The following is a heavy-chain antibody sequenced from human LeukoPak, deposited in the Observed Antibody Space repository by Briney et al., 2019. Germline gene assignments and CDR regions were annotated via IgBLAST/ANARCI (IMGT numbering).Heavy chain of an antibody. Sequence: GESLKISCKGSGYTFTNFWIGWVRQMPGKGLEWMGRIYPGDSGTRYSPSLQGQVTISADKSISTAYLQWSSLKASDTGMYYCARRDNSGWYGPAAFDYWGQGTLVTVSS. CDR2: IYPGDSGT. V-gene: IGHV5-51*01. CDR1: GYTFTNFW. D-gene: IGHD6-19*01. J-gene: IGHJ4*02. CDR3: ARRDNSGWYGPAAFDY.